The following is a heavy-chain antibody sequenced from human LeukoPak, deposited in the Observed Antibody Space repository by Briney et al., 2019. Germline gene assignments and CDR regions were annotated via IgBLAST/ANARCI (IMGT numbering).Heavy chain of an antibody. CDR1: GFTFSSYW. Sequence: PGGSLRLSCAASGFTFSSYWMHWVRQAPGKGLEWVAFIRYDGSNKYYADSVKGRFTISRDNSKNTLYLQMNSLRAEDTAVYYCAKDLHLGTPSGCDYWGQGTLVTVSS. CDR2: IRYDGSNK. D-gene: IGHD7-27*01. CDR3: AKDLHLGTPSGCDY. J-gene: IGHJ4*02. V-gene: IGHV3-30*02.